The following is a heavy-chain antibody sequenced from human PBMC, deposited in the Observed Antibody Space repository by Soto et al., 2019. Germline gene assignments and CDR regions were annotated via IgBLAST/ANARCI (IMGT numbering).Heavy chain of an antibody. Sequence: GSLRLSCVTSGFTFNSYWMSWVRQTPGQGLECVARINHDGSDKNYVDSVKGRFPISRDNAKNSLFLQMNSLRADDTAVYYCTTLSWDASDWHWGLGALVTVSS. CDR2: INHDGSDK. J-gene: IGHJ4*02. CDR3: TTLSWDASDWH. V-gene: IGHV3-7*03. CDR1: GFTFNSYW. D-gene: IGHD6-19*01.